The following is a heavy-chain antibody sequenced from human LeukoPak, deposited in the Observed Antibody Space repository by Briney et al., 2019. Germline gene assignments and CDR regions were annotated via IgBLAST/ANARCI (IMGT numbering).Heavy chain of an antibody. D-gene: IGHD4-17*01. Sequence: SAKVSCKASGGTFSSYAISWVRQAPGQGLEWMGGIIPIFGTANYAQKFQGRVTITADESTSTAYMELSSLRSEDTAVYYCASTVSDGDYEGEWFDPWGQGTLVTVSS. CDR2: IIPIFGTA. CDR3: ASTVSDGDYEGEWFDP. CDR1: GGTFSSYA. J-gene: IGHJ5*02. V-gene: IGHV1-69*13.